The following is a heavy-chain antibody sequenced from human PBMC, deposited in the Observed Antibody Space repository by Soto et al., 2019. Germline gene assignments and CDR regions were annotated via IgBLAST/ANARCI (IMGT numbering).Heavy chain of an antibody. D-gene: IGHD1-26*01. CDR1: GFTFSGSA. CDR2: IRSKANSYAT. CDR3: TGHIVGATRGDY. Sequence: EVQLVESGGGLVQPGGSLKLSCAASGFTFSGSAMHRVRQASGKGLEWVGRIRSKANSYATAYAASVKGRFTISKDDSKNTAYLQMNSLKTEDTAVYYCTGHIVGATRGDYWGQGTLVTVSS. J-gene: IGHJ4*02. V-gene: IGHV3-73*02.